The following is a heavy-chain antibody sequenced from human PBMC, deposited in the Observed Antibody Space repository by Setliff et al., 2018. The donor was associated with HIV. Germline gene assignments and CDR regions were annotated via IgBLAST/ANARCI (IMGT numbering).Heavy chain of an antibody. CDR2: ISSSSSTI. Sequence: GGSLRLSCAASGFTFSSYSMNWVRQAPGKGLEWVSYISSSSSTIYYADSVKGRFTISRDNAKNSLYLQMNSLRAEDTAVYYCASSGYNYGGYYMDVWGKGTTVTVSS. CDR3: ASSGYNYGGYYMDV. J-gene: IGHJ6*03. CDR1: GFTFSSYS. D-gene: IGHD5-18*01. V-gene: IGHV3-48*01.